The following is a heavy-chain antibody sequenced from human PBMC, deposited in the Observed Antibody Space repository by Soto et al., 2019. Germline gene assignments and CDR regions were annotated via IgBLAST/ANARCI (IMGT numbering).Heavy chain of an antibody. CDR3: AREGFHSITSSFDY. J-gene: IGHJ4*02. CDR2: INAGNGNT. Sequence: QVQLVQSGAEVKKPGASVKVSCKASGYRFSSYVMHWVRQAPGQGLKWMGWINAGNGNTKYSQKFQGRVSITRDTSASTAYMELSSLRSEDTAVYYCAREGFHSITSSFDYWGQGALVTVSS. V-gene: IGHV1-3*01. CDR1: GYRFSSYV. D-gene: IGHD3-3*01.